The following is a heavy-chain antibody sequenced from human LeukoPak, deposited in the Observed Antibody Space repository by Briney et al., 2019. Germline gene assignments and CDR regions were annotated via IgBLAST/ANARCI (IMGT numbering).Heavy chain of an antibody. CDR1: GYTFTDYS. J-gene: IGHJ4*02. D-gene: IGHD7-27*01. V-gene: IGHV1-2*06. Sequence: ASVKVSCKTSGYTFTDYSIHWVRQAPGQGLEWMGRVNSNSAVAESEEKFQGRVTVTRDTSIRTVYMELFRLTSDDTAIYYCARDLSSTPHWELDYWGQGTLVTVSS. CDR3: ARDLSSTPHWELDY. CDR2: VNSNSAVA.